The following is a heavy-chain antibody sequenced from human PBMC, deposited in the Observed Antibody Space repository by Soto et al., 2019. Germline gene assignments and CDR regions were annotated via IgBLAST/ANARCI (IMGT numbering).Heavy chain of an antibody. CDR2: ISGSGGST. J-gene: IGHJ4*02. CDR3: ARNTDYYDSSGYGR. CDR1: GFTFSSYA. V-gene: IGHV3-23*01. Sequence: PGGSLRLSCAASGFTFSSYAMSWVRQAPGKGLEWVSAISGSGGSTYYADSVKGRFTISRDNSKNTLYLQMNSLRAEDTAVYYCARNTDYYDSSGYGRWGQGTLVTVSS. D-gene: IGHD3-22*01.